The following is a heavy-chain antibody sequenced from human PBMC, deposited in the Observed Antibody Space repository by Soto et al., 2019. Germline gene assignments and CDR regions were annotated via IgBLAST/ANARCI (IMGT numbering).Heavy chain of an antibody. V-gene: IGHV6-1*01. CDR3: ARGSYYSGWV. CDR2: TYYRSNWYT. D-gene: IGHD6-19*01. CDR1: GDSVSSTSTA. J-gene: IGHJ4*02. Sequence: SQTLSLTCAISGDSVSSTSTAWSWIRQSPSRGLEWLGRTYYRSNWYTDHAVSVKSRITISPDTSKNQFFLQLNSVTPEDTAVYYCARGSYYSGWVWGQGTLVTVS.